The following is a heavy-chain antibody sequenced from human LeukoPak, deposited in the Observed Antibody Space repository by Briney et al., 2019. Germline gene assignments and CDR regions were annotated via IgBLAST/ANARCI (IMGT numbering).Heavy chain of an antibody. V-gene: IGHV4-59*01. CDR3: ARGNYDDSYAYGGDFDS. D-gene: IGHD3-16*01. Sequence: SETLSLTCILSGGSLSSFYWNWIRPPPGKGLEWIGYIANSGSTNYNPSLKSRLTISVDTSKNHLSLRLSSVTAADTAVYYCARGNYDDSYAYGGDFDSWGQGTLVTVSS. CDR1: GGSLSSFY. J-gene: IGHJ4*02. CDR2: IANSGST.